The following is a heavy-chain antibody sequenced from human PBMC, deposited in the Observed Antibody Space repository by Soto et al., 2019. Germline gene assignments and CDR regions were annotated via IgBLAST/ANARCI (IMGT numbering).Heavy chain of an antibody. D-gene: IGHD2-2*01. V-gene: IGHV1-8*01. J-gene: IGHJ4*02. CDR3: ARVFPQFYCISTSCSGPDY. CDR2: MNPNSGNT. CDR1: GYTFTSYD. Sequence: ASVKVSCKASGYTFTSYDINWVRQATGQGLEWMGWMNPNSGNTGYAQKFQGRVTMTRNTSISTAYMELSSLRSEDTAVYYCARVFPQFYCISTSCSGPDYWGQETLVTVSS.